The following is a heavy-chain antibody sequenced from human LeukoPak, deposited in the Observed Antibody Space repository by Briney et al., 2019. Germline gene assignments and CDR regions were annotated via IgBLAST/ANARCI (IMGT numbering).Heavy chain of an antibody. D-gene: IGHD3-10*01. CDR3: ARLVYYYGSGSYLYDWFDP. CDR2: ISSSSSQT. Sequence: GGSLRLSCAASGFTFSDYYMSWIRQAPGKGREGVSYISSSSSQTNYADSVKGRFTISRDNAKNSLYLQMNSLRAEDTAVYYCARLVYYYGSGSYLYDWFDPWGQGTLVTVSS. CDR1: GFTFSDYY. J-gene: IGHJ5*02. V-gene: IGHV3-11*06.